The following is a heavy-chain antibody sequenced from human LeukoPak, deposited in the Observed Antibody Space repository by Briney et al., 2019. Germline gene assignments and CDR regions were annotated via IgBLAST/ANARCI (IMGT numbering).Heavy chain of an antibody. D-gene: IGHD6-19*01. CDR3: AKENPQWLEVNFDF. CDR2: ISGDGDTT. Sequence: GGSLRLSCAASGFTFSTYAMSWVRQAPGKGLEWVSAISGDGDTTYYADSLKGRFTISRDNFKSTLSLQMNSLRAEDTAMYYCAKENPQWLEVNFDFWGQGTLVTVSS. J-gene: IGHJ4*02. CDR1: GFTFSTYA. V-gene: IGHV3-23*01.